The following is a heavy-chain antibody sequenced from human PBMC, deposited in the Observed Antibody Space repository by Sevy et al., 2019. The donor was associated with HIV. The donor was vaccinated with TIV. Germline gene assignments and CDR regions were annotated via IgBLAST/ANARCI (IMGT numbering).Heavy chain of an antibody. CDR3: ARCLGGLRPWEYNWFDP. CDR2: IGAYNGNI. CDR1: GYAFSSYG. Sequence: ASVKVSCKASGYAFSSYGISWVRQDPGQGLEWMGWIGAYNGNIKYVQSLQDRVTMTIDTSTSTAYMELRSLRSDDTAVYYCARCLGGLRPWEYNWFDPWGQGTLVTVSS. J-gene: IGHJ5*02. D-gene: IGHD1-26*01. V-gene: IGHV1-18*01.